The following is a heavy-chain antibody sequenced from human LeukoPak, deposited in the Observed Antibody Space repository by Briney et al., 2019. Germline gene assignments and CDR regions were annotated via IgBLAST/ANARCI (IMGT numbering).Heavy chain of an antibody. D-gene: IGHD4-17*01. CDR2: IIPVLNIT. J-gene: IGHJ5*02. Sequence: SVKVSCMTSGGTFSSSAITWVRQAPGQGLEWMGRIIPVLNITTYAQKFQGRVTITADTSTSTAYMELRSLRSDDTAVYYCARTTQGNWFDPWGQGTLVTVSS. CDR3: ARTTQGNWFDP. CDR1: GGTFSSSA. V-gene: IGHV1-69*04.